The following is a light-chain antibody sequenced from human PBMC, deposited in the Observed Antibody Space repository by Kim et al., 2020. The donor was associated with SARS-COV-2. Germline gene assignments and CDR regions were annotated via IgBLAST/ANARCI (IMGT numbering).Light chain of an antibody. CDR3: QQYHNMQT. J-gene: IGKJ2*01. Sequence: LAVPARETPPPSCRASRSVSSNLAWNQKRPSQAPRLLIYGASARATDIPVRFSGSGSGTEFTLTISSLQSEDFVVYYCQQYHNMQTFGQGTKLEI. CDR2: GAS. CDR1: RSVSSN. V-gene: IGKV3-15*01.